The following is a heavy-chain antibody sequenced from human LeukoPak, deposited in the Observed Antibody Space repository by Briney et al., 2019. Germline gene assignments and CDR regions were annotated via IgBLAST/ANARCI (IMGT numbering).Heavy chain of an antibody. Sequence: GGSLRLSCAVSGFTVSGNYMSWVRQAPGKGLEWVSLIYSGGTTYYADSVKGRFTISRDNAKNTVYLQMNSLRAEDTAVYYCARSLGSSGYQDYWGQGTLVTVSS. V-gene: IGHV3-53*01. CDR2: IYSGGTT. CDR1: GFTVSGNY. D-gene: IGHD3-22*01. J-gene: IGHJ4*02. CDR3: ARSLGSSGYQDY.